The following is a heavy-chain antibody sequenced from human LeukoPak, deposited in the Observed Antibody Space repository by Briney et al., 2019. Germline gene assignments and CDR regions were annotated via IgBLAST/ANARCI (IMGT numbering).Heavy chain of an antibody. V-gene: IGHV3-7*01. J-gene: IGHJ4*02. D-gene: IGHD1-14*01. CDR3: TRDRSRAEDD. CDR1: GFTFSVHW. Sequence: PGGSLRLSCAASGFTFSVHWMSWVRRAPGKGLEWVANINQGGSDKYYVDSVKGRFTISRDNANNLLYLQMNSLRGEDTAVYYCTRDRSRAEDDWGQGTLVTVSS. CDR2: INQGGSDK.